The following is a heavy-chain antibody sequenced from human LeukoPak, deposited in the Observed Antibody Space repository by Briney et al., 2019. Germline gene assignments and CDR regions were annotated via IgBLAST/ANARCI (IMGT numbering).Heavy chain of an antibody. CDR3: TREGITATADY. D-gene: IGHD6-13*01. V-gene: IGHV3-7*01. Sequence: GGSLRLSCAASGFTFSSYWMSWVRQAPGKGLEWVANIKQDGSEKYYVDSVKGRFTISRDNAKNSLYLQLNSLRAEDTAVYYCTREGITATADYWGQGTLVTVSS. CDR2: IKQDGSEK. J-gene: IGHJ4*02. CDR1: GFTFSSYW.